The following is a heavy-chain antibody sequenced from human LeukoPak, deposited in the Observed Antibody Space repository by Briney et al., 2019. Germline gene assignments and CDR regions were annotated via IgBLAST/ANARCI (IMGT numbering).Heavy chain of an antibody. CDR1: GGSFNTYV. V-gene: IGHV1-69*04. D-gene: IGHD2-2*01. Sequence: SVKVSCKASGGSFNTYVITWVRQAPGQGLEWMGRIIPILDVANFAQKFQGRVTITADKSTNTAHMELSSLRSEDTAVYYCTREGVYSPDPSSFHRYAFDIWGQGTVVTVSS. J-gene: IGHJ3*02. CDR3: TREGVYSPDPSSFHRYAFDI. CDR2: IIPILDVA.